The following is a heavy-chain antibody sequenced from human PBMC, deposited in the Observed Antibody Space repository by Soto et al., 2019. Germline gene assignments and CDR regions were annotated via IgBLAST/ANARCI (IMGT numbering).Heavy chain of an antibody. V-gene: IGHV3-21*01. D-gene: IGHD6-6*01. CDR1: GFTFSSYS. CDR3: ARVPIAARRGNPFDY. Sequence: PGGSLRLSCAASGFTFSSYSMNWVRQAPGKGLEWVSSISSSSSYIYYADSVKGRFTISRDNAKNSLYLQMNSLRAEDTAVYYCARVPIAARRGNPFDYWGQGTLVTVSS. J-gene: IGHJ4*02. CDR2: ISSSSSYI.